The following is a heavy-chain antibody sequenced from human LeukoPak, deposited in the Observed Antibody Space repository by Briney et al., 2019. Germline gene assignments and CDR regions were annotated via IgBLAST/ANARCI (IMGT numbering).Heavy chain of an antibody. Sequence: SETLSLTCAVYGGSFSGYYWSWIRQPPGKGLEWIGYIYYSGSTNYNPSLKSRVTISVDTSKNQFSLKLSSVTAADTAVYYCARRGYSSGWYYFDYWGQGTLVTVSS. CDR2: IYYSGST. V-gene: IGHV4-59*08. CDR1: GGSFSGYY. CDR3: ARRGYSSGWYYFDY. D-gene: IGHD6-19*01. J-gene: IGHJ4*02.